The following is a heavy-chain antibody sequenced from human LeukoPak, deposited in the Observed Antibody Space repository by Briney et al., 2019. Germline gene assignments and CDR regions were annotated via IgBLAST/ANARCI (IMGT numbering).Heavy chain of an antibody. J-gene: IGHJ6*03. Sequence: PGGSLRLSCAASGFIFSSYGMHWVRQAPDKGLEWVAFIRYDGSRKYYADSVKGRFTISRDNSKNTLYLQMNGLRAEDTAMYCCARDPRGGVLWFGESPLYMDVWGKGTTVTISS. V-gene: IGHV3-30*02. D-gene: IGHD3-10*01. CDR1: GFIFSSYG. CDR2: IRYDGSRK. CDR3: ARDPRGGVLWFGESPLYMDV.